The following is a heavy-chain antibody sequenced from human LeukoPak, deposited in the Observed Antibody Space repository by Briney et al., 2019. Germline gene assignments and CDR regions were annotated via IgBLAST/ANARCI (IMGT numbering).Heavy chain of an antibody. Sequence: ASVKVSCKASGYTFTSYDINWVRQAPGQGLEWMGWMNPNSGNTGYAQKFQGRVTMTRNTSINTAYMELSSQTSEDTAVYYCARRMNYDSRVFQHWGQGTLVTVSS. CDR3: ARRMNYDSRVFQH. J-gene: IGHJ1*01. V-gene: IGHV1-8*01. CDR2: MNPNSGNT. CDR1: GYTFTSYD. D-gene: IGHD3-22*01.